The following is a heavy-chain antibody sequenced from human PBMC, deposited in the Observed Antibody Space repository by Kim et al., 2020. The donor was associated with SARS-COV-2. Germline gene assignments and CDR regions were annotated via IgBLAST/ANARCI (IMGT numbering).Heavy chain of an antibody. V-gene: IGHV4-30-2*01. D-gene: IGHD2-21*02. CDR1: GGSISSGGYS. CDR2: IYHSGST. CDR3: ARGAYCGGDCYPPTFRGLFDP. J-gene: IGHJ5*02. Sequence: SETLSLTCAVSGGSISSGGYSWSWIRQPPGKGLEWIVYIYHSGSTYYNPSLKSRVTISVDRSKNQFSLKLSSVTAADTAVYYCARGAYCGGDCYPPTFRGLFDPWGQGTLVTVSS.